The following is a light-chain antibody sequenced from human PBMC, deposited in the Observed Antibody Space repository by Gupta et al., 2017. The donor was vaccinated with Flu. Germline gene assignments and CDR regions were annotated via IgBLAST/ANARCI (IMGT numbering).Light chain of an antibody. V-gene: IGKV2-40*01. Sequence: CRHSQSFLDSNERNTYVDWYLKTPGQSTQLLFYTLSYRASGVPDRCSGSGSGNDFTLKISRVEAEDVGVYYCMQRIEFPWTFGQGTKVEIK. J-gene: IGKJ1*01. CDR3: MQRIEFPWT. CDR1: QSFLDSNERNTY. CDR2: TLS.